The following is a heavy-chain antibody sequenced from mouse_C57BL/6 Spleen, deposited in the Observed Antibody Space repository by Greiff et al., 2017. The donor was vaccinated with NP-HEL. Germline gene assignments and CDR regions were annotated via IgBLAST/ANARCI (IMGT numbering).Heavy chain of an antibody. CDR1: GYTFTSYG. Sequence: QVQLQQSGAELARPGASVKLSCKASGYTFTSYGISWVKQRTGQGLEWIGEIYPRSGNTYYNEKFKGKATLTADKSSSTAYMELRSLTSEDSAVYFCARYYDGYYENWYFDVWGTGTTVTVSS. CDR2: IYPRSGNT. J-gene: IGHJ1*03. D-gene: IGHD2-3*01. CDR3: ARYYDGYYENWYFDV. V-gene: IGHV1-81*01.